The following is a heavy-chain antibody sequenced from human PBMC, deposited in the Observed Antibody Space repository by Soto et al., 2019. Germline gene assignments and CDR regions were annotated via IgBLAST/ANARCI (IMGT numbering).Heavy chain of an antibody. Sequence: EVQLVESGGGLVQPGGSLKLSCAASGFIFSGSAVHWVRQASGKGLEWVGRILSKAGNYATAYPASMKGRLTISRDDSETTAFPQINSLKTGDTAVYYCIRGGSPYYYDYWGQGTLVAVSS. CDR2: ILSKAGNYAT. V-gene: IGHV3-73*01. CDR1: GFIFSGSA. J-gene: IGHJ4*02. CDR3: IRGGSPYYYDY.